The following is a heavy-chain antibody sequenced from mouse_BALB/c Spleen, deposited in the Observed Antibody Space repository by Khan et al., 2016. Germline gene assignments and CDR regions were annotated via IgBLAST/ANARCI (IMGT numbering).Heavy chain of an antibody. CDR3: AKEITTAPYAMDY. CDR1: GDSITRGY. V-gene: IGHV3-8*02. J-gene: IGHJ4*01. D-gene: IGHD1-2*01. Sequence: EVQLQESGPSLVKPSQTLSLTCSVTGDSITRGYWNWIRKFPGNKLEYMGYISYSGSTYYNPSLKSRISITREASKNRYYLQLNAVTTEDTATYNCAKEITTAPYAMDYWDQGTSVTVSS. CDR2: ISYSGST.